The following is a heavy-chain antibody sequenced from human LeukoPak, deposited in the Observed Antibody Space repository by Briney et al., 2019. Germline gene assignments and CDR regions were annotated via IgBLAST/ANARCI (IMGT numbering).Heavy chain of an antibody. Sequence: GGSLRLSCAASGFTFSSYAMSWVRQAPGKGLEWVSAISGSGGSTYYADSVKGRFTISRDNSKNTLYLQMNSLRAEDTAVYYCANGGPRWELLVVGAIDPFDYWGQGTLVTVSS. D-gene: IGHD1-26*01. J-gene: IGHJ4*02. CDR2: ISGSGGST. V-gene: IGHV3-23*01. CDR1: GFTFSSYA. CDR3: ANGGPRWELLVVGAIDPFDY.